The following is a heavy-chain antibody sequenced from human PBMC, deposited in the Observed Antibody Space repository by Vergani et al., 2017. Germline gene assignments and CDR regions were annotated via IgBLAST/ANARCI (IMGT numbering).Heavy chain of an antibody. CDR2: MSWNWCSI. CDR1: GFTFDDYA. J-gene: IGHJ2*01. V-gene: IGHV3-9*01. CDR3: VKDIAASGIYWYFDL. Sequence: EVQLVESGGGLVQPGRSLRLSCAASGFTFDDYAMHWVRQAPGKGLEWVSGMSWNWCSIGYADSVKGRLNISRDNAKNSLYLPMNSLRAEDAALYYCVKDIAASGIYWYFDLWVRGTLVTVSS. D-gene: IGHD6-13*01.